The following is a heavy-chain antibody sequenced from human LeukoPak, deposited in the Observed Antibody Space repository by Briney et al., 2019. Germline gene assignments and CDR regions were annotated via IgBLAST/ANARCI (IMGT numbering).Heavy chain of an antibody. D-gene: IGHD3-10*01. V-gene: IGHV4-38-2*02. J-gene: IGHJ4*02. CDR3: ARDATGMGNYFDY. Sequence: SETLSLTCTVSDYSFSNTYYWGWIRQPPGKGLEWIGNIYHSGSTYYNPSLKSRVTISVDTSKNQFFMKLSSVTAADTAVYYCARDATGMGNYFDYWGQGTLVTVSS. CDR2: IYHSGST. CDR1: DYSFSNTYY.